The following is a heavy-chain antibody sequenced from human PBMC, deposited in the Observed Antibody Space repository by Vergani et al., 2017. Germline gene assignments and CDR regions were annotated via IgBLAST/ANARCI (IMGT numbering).Heavy chain of an antibody. CDR1: GITFKNAW. D-gene: IGHD6-25*01. CDR3: ARDLIENDTYGRSGY. J-gene: IGHJ1*01. CDR2: IRSKNDGGTA. Sequence: EVQVVESGGGLIKPGGSLRLSCVVSGITFKNAWINWVRQAPGKGLEWIGRIRSKNDGGTADYAAPLKGRFTISRDDSKDSAFLLVNNLKTEDTAVYYCARDLIENDTYGRSGYWGLGTLVTVSS. V-gene: IGHV3-15*01.